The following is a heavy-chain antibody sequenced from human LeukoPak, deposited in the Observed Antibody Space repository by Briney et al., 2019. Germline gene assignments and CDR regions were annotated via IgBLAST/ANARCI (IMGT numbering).Heavy chain of an antibody. Sequence: SQTLSLTCAISGDSVSSNSAAWNWIRQSPSRGLEWLGRTYYRSKWYNDYAVSVKSRITINPDTSKNQFSLKLNSVTAADTAVYFCARDSSSWSQHCDYWGQGILVTVSS. D-gene: IGHD6-13*01. CDR1: GDSVSSNSAA. CDR3: ARDSSSWSQHCDY. CDR2: TYYRSKWYN. J-gene: IGHJ4*02. V-gene: IGHV6-1*01.